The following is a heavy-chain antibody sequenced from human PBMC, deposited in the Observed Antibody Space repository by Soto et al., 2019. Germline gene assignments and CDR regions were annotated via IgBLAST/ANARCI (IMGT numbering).Heavy chain of an antibody. V-gene: IGHV3-53*01. J-gene: IGHJ4*02. CDR2: SFSSGGT. Sequence: GGSLRLSCAAFVLTLDKYTMGWVRQAPGKGLEWVAESFSSGGTQYADSVKGRFTISRDNSRNMVFLQMNGLRVEDTALYYCARDREPDGIWTFDSWGQGALVTVSS. D-gene: IGHD3-9*01. CDR3: ARDREPDGIWTFDS. CDR1: VLTLDKYT.